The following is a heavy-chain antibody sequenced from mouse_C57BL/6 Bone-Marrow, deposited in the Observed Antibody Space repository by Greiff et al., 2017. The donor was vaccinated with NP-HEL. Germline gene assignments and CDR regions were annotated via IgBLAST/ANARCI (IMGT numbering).Heavy chain of an antibody. CDR3: ARWAQVGAMDY. D-gene: IGHD3-2*02. V-gene: IGHV1-69*01. CDR2: IDPSDSYT. CDR1: GYTFTSYW. J-gene: IGHJ4*01. Sequence: VQLQQPGAELVMPGASVKLSCKASGYTFTSYWMHWVKQRPGQGLEWIGEIDPSDSYTNYNQKFKGKSTLTVDKSSSTAYMQLSSQTSEDSAVYYCARWAQVGAMDYWGQGTSVTVSS.